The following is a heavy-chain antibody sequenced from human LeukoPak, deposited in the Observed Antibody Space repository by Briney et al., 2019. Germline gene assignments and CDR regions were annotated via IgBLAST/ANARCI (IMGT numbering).Heavy chain of an antibody. V-gene: IGHV3-7*03. Sequence: GGSLRLSCAASGFTFSRYWMSWVRQAPGKGLEWVANIKQDGSEKDYVDSVKGRFTISRDNGKNSLYLQMNSLRAEDTALYYCARVYSGSFSPFDYWGQGTLVTVSS. D-gene: IGHD1-26*01. J-gene: IGHJ4*02. CDR3: ARVYSGSFSPFDY. CDR2: IKQDGSEK. CDR1: GFTFSRYW.